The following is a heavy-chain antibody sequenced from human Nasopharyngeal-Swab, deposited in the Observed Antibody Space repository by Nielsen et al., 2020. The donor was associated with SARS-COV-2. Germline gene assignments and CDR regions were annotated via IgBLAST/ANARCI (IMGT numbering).Heavy chain of an antibody. CDR3: ARHVDDSSGYYHDY. D-gene: IGHD3-22*01. CDR1: GGSFSAYD. J-gene: IGHJ4*02. Sequence: SETLSLTCAVYGGSFSAYDWSWIRQPPGKGLEWIGEINHSGNTNYNPSLKSRVTISLDTSKNQFSLKLSSVTAADTAVYYCARHVDDSSGYYHDYWGQGTLVTVSS. V-gene: IGHV4-34*01. CDR2: INHSGNT.